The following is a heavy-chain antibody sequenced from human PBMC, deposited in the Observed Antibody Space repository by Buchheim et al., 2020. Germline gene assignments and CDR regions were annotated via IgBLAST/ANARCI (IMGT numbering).Heavy chain of an antibody. V-gene: IGHV3-30*18. Sequence: VQLLESGGGLVQPGGSLRLSCVVSGFTFSSSVMHWVRQAPGKGLEWVAVISYDGSNKYYADSVKGRFTISRDNSKNTLYLQMISLRGEDMAVEDWAEHYYGDYDYDGMDVWGQGTT. CDR2: ISYDGSNK. D-gene: IGHD4-17*01. J-gene: IGHJ6*02. CDR3: AEHYYGDYDYDGMDV. CDR1: GFTFSSSV.